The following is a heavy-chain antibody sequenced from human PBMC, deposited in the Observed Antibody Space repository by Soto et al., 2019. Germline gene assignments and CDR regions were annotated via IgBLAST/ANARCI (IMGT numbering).Heavy chain of an antibody. J-gene: IGHJ6*02. CDR2: IWYDGSNK. CDR3: ARDGDDYGDYYYYGMDV. Sequence: GGSLRLSCAASGFTFSSYGMHWVRQAPGKGLEWVAVIWYDGSNKYYADSVKGRFTISRDNSKNTLYLQMNSLRAEDTAVYYCARDGDDYGDYYYYGMDVWGQGTTVTVSS. V-gene: IGHV3-33*01. CDR1: GFTFSSYG. D-gene: IGHD4-17*01.